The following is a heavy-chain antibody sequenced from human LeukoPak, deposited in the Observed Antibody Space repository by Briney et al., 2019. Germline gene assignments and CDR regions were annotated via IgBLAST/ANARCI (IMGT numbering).Heavy chain of an antibody. CDR3: AKFRYDGSGYYSISDY. Sequence: GGSLRLSCAASGFTFSTYSMNWVRQAPGKGLEWVSSITRSSIYKYYADSVKGRFTIPRDNAKNSLYLNSLRAEETAEYYGAKFRYDGSGYYSISDYWGQGTLVTVSS. D-gene: IGHD3-22*01. CDR1: GFTFSTYS. V-gene: IGHV3-21*01. J-gene: IGHJ4*02. CDR2: ITRSSIYK.